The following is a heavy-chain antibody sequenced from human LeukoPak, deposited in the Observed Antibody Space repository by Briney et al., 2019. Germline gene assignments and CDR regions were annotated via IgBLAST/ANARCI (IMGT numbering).Heavy chain of an antibody. CDR3: ARGEEIDAFDI. Sequence: TSETLSLTCTVSGGSISSYYWSWIRQPPGKGLEWIGYIYYSGSTNYNPSLKSRVTISVDTSKNQFSLKLSSVTAADTAVYYCARGEEIDAFDIWGQGTMVTVSS. D-gene: IGHD1-26*01. CDR1: GGSISSYY. V-gene: IGHV4-59*01. CDR2: IYYSGST. J-gene: IGHJ3*02.